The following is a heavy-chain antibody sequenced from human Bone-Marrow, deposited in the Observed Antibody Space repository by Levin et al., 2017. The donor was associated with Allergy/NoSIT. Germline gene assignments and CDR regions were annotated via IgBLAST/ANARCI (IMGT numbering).Heavy chain of an antibody. Sequence: SGPTLVKPTQTLTLTCTFSGFSLTTSGMCVTWIRQSPGKALEWLALIDWDEDKYYTTLLKTRLTISKDTSKNQVVLTMSKMDPADTATYYCARIRMKVVGPHYDHYGIDVWGQGTTVTVSS. CDR1: GFSLTTSGMC. D-gene: IGHD5-12*01. J-gene: IGHJ6*02. CDR3: ARIRMKVVGPHYDHYGIDV. V-gene: IGHV2-70*01. CDR2: IDWDEDK.